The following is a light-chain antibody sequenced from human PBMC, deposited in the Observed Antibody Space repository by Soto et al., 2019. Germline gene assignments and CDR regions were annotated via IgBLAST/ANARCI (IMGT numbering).Light chain of an antibody. CDR3: QQFGRSPRFT. CDR2: DAS. Sequence: IVLTQSPGTLSLSPGDRATLSCRASQNIGDNYLAWYQQKPGQAPKLLIYDASWRATGIPERFSGSGSGTDFTLTINRLEPEDFAVYYCQQFGRSPRFTFGPGTKVDI. V-gene: IGKV3-20*01. J-gene: IGKJ3*01. CDR1: QNIGDNY.